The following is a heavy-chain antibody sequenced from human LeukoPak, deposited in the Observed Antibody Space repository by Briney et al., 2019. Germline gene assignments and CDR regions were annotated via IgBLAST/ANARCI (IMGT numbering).Heavy chain of an antibody. J-gene: IGHJ4*02. CDR2: IRYDGNSN. Sequence: GWDHRPFFAEPRVGYESSSRCSAYQAPEKGLEWVAFIRYDGNSNYYADSVKGRFTISRDNSRSTLYLQMNSLRAEDTAVYYCAKEEVISGNHGVYFDYWGQGTLVTVSS. V-gene: IGHV3-30*02. CDR3: AKEEVISGNHGVYFDY. D-gene: IGHD3-22*01. CDR1: RVGYESSS.